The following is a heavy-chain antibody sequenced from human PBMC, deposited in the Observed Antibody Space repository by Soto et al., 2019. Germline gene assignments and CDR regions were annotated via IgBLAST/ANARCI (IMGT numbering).Heavy chain of an antibody. CDR1: GGSFSGYY. V-gene: IGHV4-34*01. CDR2: INHSGST. D-gene: IGHD6-6*01. Sequence: PSETLSLTCAVCGGSFSGYYWSWIRQPPGKGLEWIGEINHSGSTNYNPSLKSRVTISVDTSENQFSLKLSSVTAADTAVYYCARGTKSSSDLHYYYYYGMDVWSQGTTVTVSS. J-gene: IGHJ6*02. CDR3: ARGTKSSSDLHYYYYYGMDV.